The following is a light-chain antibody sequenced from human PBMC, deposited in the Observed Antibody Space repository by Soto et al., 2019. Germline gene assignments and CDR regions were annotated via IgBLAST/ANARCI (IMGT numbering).Light chain of an antibody. CDR3: QQYGGSPPYT. CDR2: GAS. J-gene: IGKJ2*01. CDR1: QSVTSKY. V-gene: IGKV3-20*01. Sequence: EIVLTQSPGTLSLSPGERATLSCRASQSVTSKYLAWYQQKPGQAPRLLVYGASSRATGIPDRFSGSGSGTDFTLTISRLEPEDFAVYYCQQYGGSPPYTFGRGTKLEIK.